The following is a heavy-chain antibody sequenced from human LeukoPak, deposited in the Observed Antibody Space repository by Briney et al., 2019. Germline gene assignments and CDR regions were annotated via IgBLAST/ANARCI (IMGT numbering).Heavy chain of an antibody. J-gene: IGHJ3*02. D-gene: IGHD3-10*01. V-gene: IGHV3-23*01. Sequence: GGSLRLSCAASGFTFSSYSMSWVRQAPGKGLEWVAAISDSGGSTYYADSVKGRFTISRDNSKNTLYLQMNSLRAEDTAVYYCAKDYGSGSLLGPYDAFDIWGQGTMVTVSS. CDR3: AKDYGSGSLLGPYDAFDI. CDR2: ISDSGGST. CDR1: GFTFSSYS.